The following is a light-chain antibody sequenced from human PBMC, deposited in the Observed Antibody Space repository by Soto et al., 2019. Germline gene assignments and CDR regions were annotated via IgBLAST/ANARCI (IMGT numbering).Light chain of an antibody. CDR2: DAS. Sequence: EIVMTQSPATLSVSPGERATLSCRASQSVGRHLAWYQQKPGQAPRLLIYDASNRATGVPARFSGSGSGTDFTLSISSLEPEDFAVYYCQQRNNWPPATFGGGTKVDIK. CDR1: QSVGRH. CDR3: QQRNNWPPAT. J-gene: IGKJ4*01. V-gene: IGKV3-11*01.